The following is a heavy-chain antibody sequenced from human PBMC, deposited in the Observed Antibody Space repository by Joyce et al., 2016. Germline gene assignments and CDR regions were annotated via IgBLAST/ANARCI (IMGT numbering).Heavy chain of an antibody. CDR1: GFTFSSYW. CDR2: INSEGRRT. D-gene: IGHD3-3*01. V-gene: IGHV3-74*01. CDR3: ARGFSEYLYIFDY. J-gene: IGHJ4*02. Sequence: EVQLVESGGGLVQPGGSLRLSCAASGFTFSSYWMHWVRQAPGEGPVWVARINSEGRRTNYADSVKGRFTMSRDNARNTLFLQMKKLGGEDTAVYYCARGFSEYLYIFDYWGQGSLVSVSS.